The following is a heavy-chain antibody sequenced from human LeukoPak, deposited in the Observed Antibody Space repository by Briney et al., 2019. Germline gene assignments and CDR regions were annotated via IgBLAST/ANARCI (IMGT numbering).Heavy chain of an antibody. Sequence: GGSLRLSCAASGFTFSSYAMSWVRQAPGKGLEWVSAISGSGGSTYYADSVKGRFTISRDNSKNTLYLQMNSLRAEDTAVYYCAKDIRYSSSSSYYMDVWGKGTTVTVSS. V-gene: IGHV3-23*01. CDR3: AKDIRYSSSSSYYMDV. D-gene: IGHD6-13*01. CDR2: ISGSGGST. CDR1: GFTFSSYA. J-gene: IGHJ6*03.